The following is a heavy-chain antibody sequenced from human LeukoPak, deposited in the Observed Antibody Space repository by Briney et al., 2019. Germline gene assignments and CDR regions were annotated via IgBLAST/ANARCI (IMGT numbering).Heavy chain of an antibody. J-gene: IGHJ3*02. V-gene: IGHV3-53*01. CDR2: IYSSGNT. CDR1: GFSVSSNY. CDR3: AKGGVVHAFNI. Sequence: PGGSLRLSCAASGFSVSSNYMSWVRQAPGKGLEWVSVIYSSGNTYYADSVKGRFAITRDNSKNTLPLQMNSLRVEDTAVYYCAKGGVVHAFNIWGQGTMVTVSS. D-gene: IGHD2-15*01.